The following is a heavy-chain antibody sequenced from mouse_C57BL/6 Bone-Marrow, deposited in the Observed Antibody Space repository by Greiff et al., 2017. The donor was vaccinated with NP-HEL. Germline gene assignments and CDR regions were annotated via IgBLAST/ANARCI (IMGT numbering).Heavy chain of an antibody. V-gene: IGHV1-15*01. CDR3: TEEDFDV. J-gene: IGHJ1*03. Sequence: VKLMESGAELVRPGASVTLSCKASGYTFTDYEMHWVKQTPVHGLEWIGAIDPETGGTAYNQKFKGKAILTADKSSSTAYMELRSLTSEDSAVYYCTEEDFDVWGTGTTVTVSS. CDR2: IDPETGGT. CDR1: GYTFTDYE.